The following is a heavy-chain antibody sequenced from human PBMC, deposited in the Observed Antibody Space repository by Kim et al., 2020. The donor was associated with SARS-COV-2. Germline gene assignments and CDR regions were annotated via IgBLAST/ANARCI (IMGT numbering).Heavy chain of an antibody. CDR1: GFTFSSYW. Sequence: GGSLRLSCAASGFTFSSYWMSWVRQAPGKGLEWVANIKQDGSEKYYVDSVKGRFTISRDNAKNSLYLQMNSLRAEDTAVYYCARARIAAAPHNDYWGQGTLVTVSS. CDR3: ARARIAAAPHNDY. J-gene: IGHJ4*02. D-gene: IGHD6-13*01. CDR2: IKQDGSEK. V-gene: IGHV3-7*03.